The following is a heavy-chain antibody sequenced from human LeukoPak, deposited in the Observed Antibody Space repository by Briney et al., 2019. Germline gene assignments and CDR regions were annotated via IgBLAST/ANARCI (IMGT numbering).Heavy chain of an antibody. Sequence: GGSLRLSCAASGFTFSSYSMNWVRQAPGKGLEWVSSISSSSSSYIYYADSVKGRFTISRDNAKNSLYLQMNSLRAEDTAVYYCARLGIAAAGGEVYWGQGTLVTVSS. D-gene: IGHD6-13*01. V-gene: IGHV3-21*01. J-gene: IGHJ4*02. CDR3: ARLGIAAAGGEVY. CDR1: GFTFSSYS. CDR2: ISSSSSSYI.